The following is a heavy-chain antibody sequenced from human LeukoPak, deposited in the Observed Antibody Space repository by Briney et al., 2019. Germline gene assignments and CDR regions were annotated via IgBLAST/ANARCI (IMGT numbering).Heavy chain of an antibody. V-gene: IGHV3-23*01. Sequence: GGSLRLSCAASGFTFSSYAMSWVRQAPGKGLEWVSAISGSGGSTYYADSVKGRFTISRDNAKDSLYLQMNSLRAEDTAVYYCARDRSSSSFGYHYYYMDVWGKGTTVTVSS. CDR2: ISGSGGST. J-gene: IGHJ6*03. CDR3: ARDRSSSSFGYHYYYMDV. D-gene: IGHD6-6*01. CDR1: GFTFSSYA.